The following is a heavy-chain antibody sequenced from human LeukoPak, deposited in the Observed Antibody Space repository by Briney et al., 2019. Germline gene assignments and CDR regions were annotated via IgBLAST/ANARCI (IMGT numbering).Heavy chain of an antibody. D-gene: IGHD5-24*01. CDR3: ARDRGRLEMATLGEFDY. J-gene: IGHJ4*02. CDR1: GFTFSSYS. CDR2: ISSSSSTI. V-gene: IGHV3-48*01. Sequence: GGSLRLSCAASGFTFSSYSMNWVRQAPGKGLEWVSYISSSSSTIYYADSVKGRFTISRDNSKNTLYLQMNSLRAEDTAVYYCARDRGRLEMATLGEFDYWGQGTLVTVSS.